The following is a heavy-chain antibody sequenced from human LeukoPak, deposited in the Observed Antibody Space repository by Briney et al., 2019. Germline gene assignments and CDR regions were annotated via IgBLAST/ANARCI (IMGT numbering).Heavy chain of an antibody. CDR2: ISAYNGNT. D-gene: IGHD6-13*01. CDR1: GYTFTSYG. V-gene: IGHV1-18*01. Sequence: ASVKVSCKASGYTFTSYGISWVRQAPGQGLEWMGWISAYNGNTNYAQKLQGRVTMTTDTSTSTAYMELSSLRSEDTAVYYCARGAAAHDAFDIWGQGTMVTVSS. CDR3: ARGAAAHDAFDI. J-gene: IGHJ3*02.